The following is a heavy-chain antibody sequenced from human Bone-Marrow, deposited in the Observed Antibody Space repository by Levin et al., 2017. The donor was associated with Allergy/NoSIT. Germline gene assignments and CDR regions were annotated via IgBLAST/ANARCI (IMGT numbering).Heavy chain of an antibody. Sequence: GGSLRLSCAASGFSFSDYWMHWVRQAPGKGLVWVSRINPGGRSTSYADSVKGRFTISRDNAKNTLYLQVNSLRAEDTAVYYCVRGRTAAGDVLEYWGQGTLVTVSS. CDR2: INPGGRST. CDR3: VRGRTAAGDVLEY. J-gene: IGHJ4*02. V-gene: IGHV3-74*01. D-gene: IGHD6-13*01. CDR1: GFSFSDYW.